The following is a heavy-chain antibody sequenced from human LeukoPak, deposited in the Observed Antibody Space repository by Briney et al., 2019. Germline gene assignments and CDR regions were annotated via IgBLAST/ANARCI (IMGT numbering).Heavy chain of an antibody. D-gene: IGHD3-10*01. V-gene: IGHV4-34*01. CDR2: INHIGWT. CDR3: ARGQAGPRSAC. CDR1: GEPFSGYH. Sequence: SETLSLTCVLYGEPFSGYHARWIRHPPGKGLEWIGEINHIGWTSSNPSLESRVTISMDESKNHYSLRLTSVTAADTGLYYCARGQAGPRSACWRQGTLVTVSS. J-gene: IGHJ4*02.